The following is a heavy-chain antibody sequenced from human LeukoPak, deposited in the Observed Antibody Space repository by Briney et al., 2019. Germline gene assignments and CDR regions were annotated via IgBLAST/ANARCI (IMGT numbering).Heavy chain of an antibody. Sequence: PSETLSLTCTVSGGSISNYYWTWIRQPPRKGLEWVGYIYHSGSTNSNPSLTRRVTISIDKSKNQFYLTLTSVTAADTAVYYCARQDVATSHDAFDIWGQGTMVTVSS. V-gene: IGHV4-59*08. CDR2: IYHSGST. CDR1: GGSISNYY. CDR3: ARQDVATSHDAFDI. D-gene: IGHD5-12*01. J-gene: IGHJ3*02.